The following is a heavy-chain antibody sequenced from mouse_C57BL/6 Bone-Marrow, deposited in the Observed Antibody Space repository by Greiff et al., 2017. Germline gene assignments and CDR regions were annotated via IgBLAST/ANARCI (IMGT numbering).Heavy chain of an antibody. V-gene: IGHV1-20*01. D-gene: IGHD2-5*01. J-gene: IGHJ3*01. CDR1: GYSFTGYF. Sequence: EVQLQQSGPELVKPGDSVKISCKASGYSFTGYFMNWVMQSHGTSLEWIGRINPYNGDTFYNQKFKGKATLTVDKSSSTAHMELRSLTSEDSAVYYCARGGVYYSNYLFAYWGQGTLVTVSA. CDR3: ARGGVYYSNYLFAY. CDR2: INPYNGDT.